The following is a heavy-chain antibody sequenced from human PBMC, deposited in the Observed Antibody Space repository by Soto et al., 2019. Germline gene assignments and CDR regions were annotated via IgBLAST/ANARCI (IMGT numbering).Heavy chain of an antibody. CDR2: TYYKSKWNN. V-gene: IGHV6-1*01. Sequence: SQTLSLTCAISGDSVSSNSAAWNWIRQSPSRGLEWLGRTYYKSKWNNDYALSVKSRITINPEHFKNQFSLPLYSVTPEDTAIIYRSGINWFRGMDVWGQGTPVTVSS. CDR3: SGINWFRGMDV. CDR1: GDSVSSNSAA. D-gene: IGHD3-10*01. J-gene: IGHJ6*02.